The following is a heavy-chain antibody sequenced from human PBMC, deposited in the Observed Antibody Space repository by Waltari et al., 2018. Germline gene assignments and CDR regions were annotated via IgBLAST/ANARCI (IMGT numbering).Heavy chain of an antibody. CDR2: IYHSGST. Sequence: ESGPGLVKPSETLSLTCAVSGYSISSGYYWGWIRQPPGKGLEWIGSIYHSGSTYYNPSLKSRVTISVDTSKNQFSLKLSSVTAADTAVYYCARHSEYSSSGWFDPWGQGTLVTVSS. D-gene: IGHD6-6*01. CDR1: GYSISSGYY. J-gene: IGHJ5*02. CDR3: ARHSEYSSSGWFDP. V-gene: IGHV4-38-2*01.